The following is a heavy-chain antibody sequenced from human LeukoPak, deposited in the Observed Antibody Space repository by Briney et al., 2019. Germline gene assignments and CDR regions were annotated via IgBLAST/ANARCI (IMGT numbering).Heavy chain of an antibody. J-gene: IGHJ3*02. CDR1: GYTFSGYY. D-gene: IGHD3-22*01. CDR3: ARDRVIVGPSDAFDI. V-gene: IGHV1-2*02. Sequence: ASVKVSCKXSGYTFSGYYMNWVRQAPGQGLEWMGWINPNSGGTNSSQKFQGRVTMTRDTSISTAYMELSRLRSDDTAVYYCARDRVIVGPSDAFDIWGQGTMVTVSS. CDR2: INPNSGGT.